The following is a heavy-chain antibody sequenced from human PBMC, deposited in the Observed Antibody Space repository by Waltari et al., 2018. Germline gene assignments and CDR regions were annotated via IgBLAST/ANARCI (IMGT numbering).Heavy chain of an antibody. J-gene: IGHJ4*02. Sequence: QVQLQESGPGLVKPSETLSLTCTVSGGSISSHYWSWIRQPPGKGLEWIGYIYYSGSTNYNPSLKSRVTISVDTSKNQFSLKLSSVTAADTAVYYCARGYYYDSSGYYSDGDYWGQGTLVTVSS. CDR1: GGSISSHY. D-gene: IGHD3-22*01. V-gene: IGHV4-59*11. CDR2: IYYSGST. CDR3: ARGYYYDSSGYYSDGDY.